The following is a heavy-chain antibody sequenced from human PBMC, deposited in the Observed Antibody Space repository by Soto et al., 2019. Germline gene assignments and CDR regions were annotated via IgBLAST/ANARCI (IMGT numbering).Heavy chain of an antibody. D-gene: IGHD3-10*01. CDR2: VYSNGNT. J-gene: IGHJ4*02. CDR3: ARASYFRPSGSYYFVS. V-gene: IGHV4-31*03. Sequence: QVQLQESGPGLVKPSQTLSLTCTVSDDSLTTNKYAWTWIRQNPEKGLEWIGYVYSNGNTRSSPSLQSRVSMSVDTSKSHFSLRLSSVTTADTAVYFCARASYFRPSGSYYFVSWGQGTLVTVSS. CDR1: DDSLTTNKYA.